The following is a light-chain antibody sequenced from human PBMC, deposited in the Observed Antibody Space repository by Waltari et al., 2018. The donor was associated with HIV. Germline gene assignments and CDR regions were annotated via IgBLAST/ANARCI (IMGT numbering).Light chain of an antibody. V-gene: IGLV3-1*01. Sequence: SYELTQPPSVSVSPGQTASITCSGDKLGDKYACWYQQKPGQSPVLVIYQDSKRPSGIPGRFSGSNSGNTATLIISGTQAMDEADYYCQAWDSSTYVVFGGGTKLTVL. CDR3: QAWDSSTYVV. CDR2: QDS. CDR1: KLGDKY. J-gene: IGLJ2*01.